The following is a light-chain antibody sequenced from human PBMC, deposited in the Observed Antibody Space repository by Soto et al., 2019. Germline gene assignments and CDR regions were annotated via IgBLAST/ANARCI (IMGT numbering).Light chain of an antibody. J-gene: IGKJ3*01. CDR3: QQGFI. CDR1: QDINNY. V-gene: IGKV1-33*01. CDR2: DAS. Sequence: DIQMTQSPSSLSASVGDRVTITCQASQDINNYLNWYQHKIAKAPKLLIYDASTLKTGVPSRFSGSGSGTNFTFTISSLQPEDIATYYCQQGFIFGPGTKVDIK.